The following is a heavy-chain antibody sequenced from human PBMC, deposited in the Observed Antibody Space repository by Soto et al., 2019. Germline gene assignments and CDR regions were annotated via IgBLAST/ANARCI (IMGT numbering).Heavy chain of an antibody. Sequence: GASVKVSCKASGGAFSSYAISWVRQAPGQGLEWMGGIIPIFGTANYAQKFQGRVTITADESTSTAYMELSSLRSEDTAVYYCARDTVAARRNYFDYWGQGTLVTLSS. V-gene: IGHV1-69*13. J-gene: IGHJ4*02. D-gene: IGHD6-6*01. CDR2: IIPIFGTA. CDR3: ARDTVAARRNYFDY. CDR1: GGAFSSYA.